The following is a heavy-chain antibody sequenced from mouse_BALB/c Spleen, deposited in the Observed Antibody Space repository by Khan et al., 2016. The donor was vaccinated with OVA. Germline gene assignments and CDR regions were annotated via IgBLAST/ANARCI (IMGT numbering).Heavy chain of an antibody. CDR2: ISYSGST. Sequence: EVQLQESGPGLVKPSQSLSLTCTVTGYSITSDYAWNWIRQFPGNKLEWMGYISYSGSTSYNPSLTSRISFTRDTSKNQFFLQLNSVTTEDTATYYGARRAYYGHWYFDVWGEGTTVTVSA. V-gene: IGHV3-2*02. J-gene: IGHJ1*01. CDR3: ARRAYYGHWYFDV. CDR1: GYSITSDYA. D-gene: IGHD1-1*02.